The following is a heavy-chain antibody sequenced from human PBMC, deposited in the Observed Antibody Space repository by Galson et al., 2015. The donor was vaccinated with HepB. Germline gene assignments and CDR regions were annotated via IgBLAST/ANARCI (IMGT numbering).Heavy chain of an antibody. Sequence: SLGLSCAASGFTFSTYWMHWVRQAPGKGLVCVSRINSDGSTTSYADSVKGRFTISRDNAKNTVYLQMNSLRAEDTAVYYCARSDYGGNRYRGQGTLVTVSS. V-gene: IGHV3-74*01. CDR2: INSDGSTT. CDR1: GFTFSTYW. CDR3: ARSDYGGNRY. D-gene: IGHD4-23*01. J-gene: IGHJ4*02.